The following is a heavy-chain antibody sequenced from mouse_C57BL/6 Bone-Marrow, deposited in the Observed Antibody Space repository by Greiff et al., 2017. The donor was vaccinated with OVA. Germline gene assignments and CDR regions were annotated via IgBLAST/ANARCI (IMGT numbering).Heavy chain of an antibody. V-gene: IGHV5-6*01. CDR3: ARGAHFDY. CDR2: ISSGGSYT. J-gene: IGHJ2*01. CDR1: GFTFSSYG. Sequence: EVKLMESGGDLVKPGGSLKLSCAASGFTFSSYGMSWVRQTPDKRLEWVATISSGGSYTYYPDSVKGRFTISRDNAKNTLYLQMSSLKSEDTAMYYCARGAHFDYWGQGTTLTVSS.